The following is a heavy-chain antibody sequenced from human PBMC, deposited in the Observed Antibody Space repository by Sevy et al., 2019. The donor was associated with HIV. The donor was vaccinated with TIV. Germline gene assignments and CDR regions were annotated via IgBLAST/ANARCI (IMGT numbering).Heavy chain of an antibody. CDR1: GFTFSTYW. J-gene: IGHJ4*02. D-gene: IGHD3-22*01. V-gene: IGHV3-74*01. CDR2: IYRDGGSI. CDR3: AGGGQYYDSGGSYTPFDY. Sequence: GGSLRLSCGASGFTFSTYWMHWVRQAPGKGLVWVARIYRDGGSIRYAAFVKGRFTISRDNAKDTLYLHMNSLRGEDTAVYYCAGGGQYYDSGGSYTPFDYWGQGLLVTVSS.